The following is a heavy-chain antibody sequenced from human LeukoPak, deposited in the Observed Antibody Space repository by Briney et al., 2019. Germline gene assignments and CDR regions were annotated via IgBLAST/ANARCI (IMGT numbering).Heavy chain of an antibody. CDR3: AKMKGHPLPKYYMDV. CDR1: GFTFNNYG. J-gene: IGHJ6*01. Sequence: GGSLRLSCAASGFTFNNYGMNWVRQAPGKGLEWVSLITGSGSSTFYADSVKGRFTISRDNSKNTLYLEMNGLRAEDTAIYYCAKMKGHPLPKYYMDVWGQGTTVTVSS. CDR2: ITGSGSST. D-gene: IGHD1-26*01. V-gene: IGHV3-23*01.